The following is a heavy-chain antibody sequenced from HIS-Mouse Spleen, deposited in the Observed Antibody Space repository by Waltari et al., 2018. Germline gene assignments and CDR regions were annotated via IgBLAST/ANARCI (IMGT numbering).Heavy chain of an antibody. J-gene: IGHJ4*02. V-gene: IGHV3-30*18. Sequence: QVQLVESGGGVVQPGRSLRLSCAASGFTFSSYGMHWVRQAPGKGVGWVEVISYDGSKKYYADSVKGRFTISRDNSKNTLYLQMNSLRAEDTAVYYCAKDRGSQFDYWGQGTLVTVSS. CDR2: ISYDGSKK. D-gene: IGHD1-26*01. CDR3: AKDRGSQFDY. CDR1: GFTFSSYG.